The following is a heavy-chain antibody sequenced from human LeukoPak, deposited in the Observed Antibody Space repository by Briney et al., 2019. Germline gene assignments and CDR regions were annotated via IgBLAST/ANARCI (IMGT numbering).Heavy chain of an antibody. Sequence: GGSLRLSCAASGFTFSNAWMSWVRQAPGKGLEWVGRIKSKTDGGTTDYAAPVKGRFTISRDDSKNTLYLQMNSLKTEDTAVYYCTTDFYGSGSYSHDCWGQGTLVTVSS. CDR3: TTDFYGSGSYSHDC. J-gene: IGHJ4*02. CDR2: IKSKTDGGTT. V-gene: IGHV3-15*01. D-gene: IGHD3-10*01. CDR1: GFTFSNAW.